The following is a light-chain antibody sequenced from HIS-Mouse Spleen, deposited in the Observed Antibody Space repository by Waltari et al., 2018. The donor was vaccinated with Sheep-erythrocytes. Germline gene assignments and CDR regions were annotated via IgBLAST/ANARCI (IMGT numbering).Light chain of an antibody. CDR2: RTK. CDR1: SSNIGSNY. CDR3: AAWDDSLSGVV. Sequence: QSVLTQPPSASGTPGQRVTISCSGSSSNIGSNYVYWYQQRPGTAPKLLIYRTKRRPAGVPDRFSGSKSGTSASLAISGLRSEDEADYYCAAWDDSLSGVVFGGGTKLTVL. V-gene: IGLV1-47*01. J-gene: IGLJ2*01.